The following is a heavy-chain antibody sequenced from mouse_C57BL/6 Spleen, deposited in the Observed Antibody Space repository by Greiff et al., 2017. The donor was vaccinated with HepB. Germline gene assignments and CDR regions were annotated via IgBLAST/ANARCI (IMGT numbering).Heavy chain of an antibody. CDR2: IDPSDSET. CDR3: ARLLRGGYFDV. D-gene: IGHD1-1*01. J-gene: IGHJ1*03. Sequence: VQLQQPGAELVRPGSSVKLSCKASGYTFTSYWMHWVKQRPIQGLEWIGNIDPSDSETHYNQKFKDKATLTVDKSSSTAYMQLSSLTSEDSAVYYCARLLRGGYFDVWGTGTTVTVSS. CDR1: GYTFTSYW. V-gene: IGHV1-52*01.